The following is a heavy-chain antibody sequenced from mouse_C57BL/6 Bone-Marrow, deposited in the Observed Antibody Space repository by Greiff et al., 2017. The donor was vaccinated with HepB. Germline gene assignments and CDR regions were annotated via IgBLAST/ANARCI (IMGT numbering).Heavy chain of an antibody. Sequence: VQLQQSGPELVKPGASVKISCKASGYSFTGYYMNWVKQSPEKSLEWIGEINPSTGGTTYNQKFKAKATLTVDKSSSTAYMQLKSLTSEDSALYYCARYGVYYCNYEGYFDVWGTGTTVTVSS. J-gene: IGHJ1*03. V-gene: IGHV1-42*01. CDR3: ARYGVYYCNYEGYFDV. D-gene: IGHD2-1*01. CDR2: INPSTGGT. CDR1: GYSFTGYY.